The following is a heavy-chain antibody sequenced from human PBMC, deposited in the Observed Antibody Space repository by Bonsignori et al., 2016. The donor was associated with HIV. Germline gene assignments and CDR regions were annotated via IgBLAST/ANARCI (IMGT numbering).Heavy chain of an antibody. CDR1: GYTFRNYD. Sequence: ASVKVSCKASGYTFRNYDINWVRQATGQGLEWMGWMNPNSGNTGHSLKFQGRISMTRNSSISTAYMELRGLRSDDTAVYYCAKAATTLTLPGDWFDPWGQGTLVTVSS. CDR3: AKAATTLTLPGDWFDP. V-gene: IGHV1-8*01. CDR2: MNPNSGNT. D-gene: IGHD4-17*01. J-gene: IGHJ5*02.